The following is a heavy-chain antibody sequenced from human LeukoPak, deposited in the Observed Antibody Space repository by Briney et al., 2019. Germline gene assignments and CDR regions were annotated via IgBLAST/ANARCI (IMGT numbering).Heavy chain of an antibody. V-gene: IGHV3-43*02. CDR1: GFTFDDYA. CDR2: ISDNGGST. Sequence: GGSLRLSCAASGFTFDDYAMHWVRQAPGKGLEWVSLISDNGGSTYYADSVKGRFIISRDNSKNSLYLQMNSLRTEDTALYYCAKGGRWLQYDFDYWGQGTLVTVSS. D-gene: IGHD5-24*01. CDR3: AKGGRWLQYDFDY. J-gene: IGHJ4*02.